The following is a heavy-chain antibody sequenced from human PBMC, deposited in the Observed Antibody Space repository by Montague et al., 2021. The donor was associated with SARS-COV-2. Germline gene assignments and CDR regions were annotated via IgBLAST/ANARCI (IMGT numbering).Heavy chain of an antibody. CDR3: ARWYYDILTGYRDAFDI. Sequence: PELVKPTQTLTLTCTFSGFSLSTSGMCVSWIRQPPGKALEWLARIDWDDDKYYSTSLKTRLTISKDTSKNQVALTMTNMDPVDTATYYCARWYYDILTGYRDAFDIGGQGKRGTGSA. CDR2: IDWDDDK. CDR1: GFSLSTSGMC. V-gene: IGHV2-70*11. D-gene: IGHD3-9*01. J-gene: IGHJ3*02.